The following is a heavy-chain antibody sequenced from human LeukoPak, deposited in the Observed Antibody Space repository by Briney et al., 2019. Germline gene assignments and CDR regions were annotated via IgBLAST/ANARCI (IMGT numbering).Heavy chain of an antibody. V-gene: IGHV3-30*02. CDR3: VKGGSISHNWFDS. J-gene: IGHJ5*01. CDR1: GFTYSDYA. D-gene: IGHD3-16*01. Sequence: GGSLRLSCAAYGFTYSDYAMHWVRQAPGRGLEWVAFILNDGTWEYYPDSVKGRLTISRDNSRNTLYLQMNSVRLEDTAIYYCVKGGSISHNWFDSWGQGTLVTVSS. CDR2: ILNDGTWE.